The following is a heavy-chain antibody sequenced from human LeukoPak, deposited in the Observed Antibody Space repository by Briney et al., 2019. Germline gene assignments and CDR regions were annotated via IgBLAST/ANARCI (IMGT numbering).Heavy chain of an antibody. V-gene: IGHV2-26*01. CDR1: GFSLSTSGVG. CDR3: ARIWKIPVAGPDYYYYLDV. D-gene: IGHD6-13*01. CDR2: IFSNDEK. Sequence: ESGPTLVKPTQTLTLTCTFSGFSLSTSGVGVGWTRRPPGKALEWLAHIFSNDEKSYTTSLKSRLTISKETSNRQVVLSMTKMDPADTATYYCARIWKIPVAGPDYYYYLDVWGKGTTVTVSS. J-gene: IGHJ6*03.